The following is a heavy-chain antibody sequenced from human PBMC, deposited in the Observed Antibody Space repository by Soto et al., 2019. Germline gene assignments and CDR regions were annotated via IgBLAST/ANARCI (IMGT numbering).Heavy chain of an antibody. CDR2: IYRTGST. J-gene: IGHJ4*02. CDR3: ASRDPGTSVDY. CDR1: GSSFTSNNW. Sequence: SETLSLTCTVSGSSFTSNNWWTWVRQPPGQGLEWIGEIYRTGSTNYNPSLKSRVTISLDKSENQFSLKVTSLTAADTAVYYCASRDPGTSVDYWGQGTLVTVSS. D-gene: IGHD1-7*01. V-gene: IGHV4-4*02.